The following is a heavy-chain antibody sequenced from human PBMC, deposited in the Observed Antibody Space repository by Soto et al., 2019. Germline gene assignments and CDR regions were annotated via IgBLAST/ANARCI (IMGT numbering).Heavy chain of an antibody. CDR3: AKDPLAVVVAVSEPPDY. J-gene: IGHJ4*02. Sequence: GGSLRLSCAASGFTFSSYAMSWVRQAPGKGLEWVSAISGSGGSTYYADSVKGRFTIHRDNSKNTLYLQMNSLRAEDTAVYYCAKDPLAVVVAVSEPPDYWGQGTLVTVSS. CDR2: ISGSGGST. D-gene: IGHD2-15*01. CDR1: GFTFSSYA. V-gene: IGHV3-23*01.